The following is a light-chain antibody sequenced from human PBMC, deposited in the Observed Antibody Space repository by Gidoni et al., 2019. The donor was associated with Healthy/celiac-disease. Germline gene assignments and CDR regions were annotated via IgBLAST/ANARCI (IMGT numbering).Light chain of an antibody. CDR2: GNS. CDR1: SSNIGAGYD. Sequence: QSVLTPPPSVSAAPGQRVTISCTGSSSNIGAGYDVHWYQQLPGTAPKLLIYGNSNRPSAVPDRFSGSKSGTSASLAITGLQAEDEADYYCQSYDSSLSGSRVFGGGTKLTVL. CDR3: QSYDSSLSGSRV. J-gene: IGLJ3*02. V-gene: IGLV1-40*01.